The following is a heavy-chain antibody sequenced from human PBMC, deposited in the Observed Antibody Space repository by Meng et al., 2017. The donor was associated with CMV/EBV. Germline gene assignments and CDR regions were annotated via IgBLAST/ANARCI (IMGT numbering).Heavy chain of an antibody. CDR2: IRSKAYAGTS. Sequence: GGSLRLSCTSSGFTFGDYAINWVRQAPGKGLEWVGFIRSKAYAGTSEYAASVEGRFTISRDDSKSIAYLEMNSLVTEDTAVYYCTRAGEVYYGIGGYYSSAYWGQGTLVTVSS. CDR1: GFTFGDYA. J-gene: IGHJ4*02. V-gene: IGHV3-49*04. D-gene: IGHD3-22*01. CDR3: TRAGEVYYGIGGYYSSAY.